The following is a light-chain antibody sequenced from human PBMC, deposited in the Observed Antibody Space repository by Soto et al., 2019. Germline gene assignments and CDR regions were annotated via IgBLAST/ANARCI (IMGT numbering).Light chain of an antibody. CDR3: QEHNGDLPVA. J-gene: IGKJ3*01. V-gene: IGKV1-27*01. CDR2: AAS. CDR1: QAIDQF. Sequence: DIQMTQSPSSLSASVGDRVTITCRASQAIDQFVAWYQQKPGQVPKLLIYAASTLHSGVPSRFSGSGSGAHFTLTITGLQPEDVATYYCQEHNGDLPVAFGPGTTVDV.